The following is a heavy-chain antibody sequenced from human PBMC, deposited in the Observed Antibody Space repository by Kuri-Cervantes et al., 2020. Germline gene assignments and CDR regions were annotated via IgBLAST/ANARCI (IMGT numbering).Heavy chain of an antibody. CDR1: GFTFSSYG. V-gene: IGHV3-33*06. CDR3: AKLSGYSGGWCDY. CDR2: IWYDGSNK. Sequence: GGSLRLPCAASGFTFSSYGMHWVRQAPGKGLEWVAVIWYDGSNKYYADSVKGRFTISRDNSKNTLYLQMNTLRAEDTAVYYCAKLSGYSGGWCDYWGQGTLVTVSS. J-gene: IGHJ4*02. D-gene: IGHD6-19*01.